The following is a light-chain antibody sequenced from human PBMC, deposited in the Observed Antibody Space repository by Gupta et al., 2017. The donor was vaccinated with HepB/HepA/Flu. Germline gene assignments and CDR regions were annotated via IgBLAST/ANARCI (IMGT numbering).Light chain of an antibody. CDR3: MQARNSLLT. Sequence: DIVLTQSPLSLPVSPGEPASISCRSSQSLLHSNGYNYLDWYLQKPGQAPRLLIYVGSNRASGVPDSFSGSGSGTDFTLNISRLEAEDVGVYYCMQARNSLLTFGEGTKVEIK. CDR1: QSLLHSNGYNY. V-gene: IGKV2-28*01. CDR2: VGS. J-gene: IGKJ4*01.